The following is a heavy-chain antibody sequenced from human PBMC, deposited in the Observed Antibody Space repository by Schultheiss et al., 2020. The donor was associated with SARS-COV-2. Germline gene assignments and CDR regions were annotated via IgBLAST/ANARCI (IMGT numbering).Heavy chain of an antibody. Sequence: GGSLRLSCAASGFTFSSFEMNWVRQAPGKGLEWVGRIKSKADGGTTDYAAPVKGRFTISRDDSKNTAYLQMNSLKTEDTAVYYCTSGLSGGAGYWGQGTLVTVSS. CDR2: IKSKADGGTT. CDR1: GFTFSSFE. J-gene: IGHJ4*02. CDR3: TSGLSGGAGY. D-gene: IGHD2-15*01. V-gene: IGHV3-15*07.